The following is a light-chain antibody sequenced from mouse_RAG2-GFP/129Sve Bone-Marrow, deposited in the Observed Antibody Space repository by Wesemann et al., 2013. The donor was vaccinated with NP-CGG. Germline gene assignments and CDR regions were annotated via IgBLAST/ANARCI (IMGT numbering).Light chain of an antibody. J-gene: IGKJ2*01. CDR2: SAS. CDR3: QQYSSYPLT. CDR1: QNVGTN. V-gene: IGKV6-15*01. Sequence: DIVMTQSQKFMSTSVGDRVSVTCKASQNVGTNVAWYQQKPGQSPKALIYSASYRYSGVPDRFTGSGSGTDFTLTISNVQSEDLADYFCQQYSSYPLTFGGGTKLEIK.